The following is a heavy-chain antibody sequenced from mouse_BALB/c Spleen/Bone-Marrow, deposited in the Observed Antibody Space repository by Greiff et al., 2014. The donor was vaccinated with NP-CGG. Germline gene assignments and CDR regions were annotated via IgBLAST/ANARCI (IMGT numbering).Heavy chain of an antibody. CDR2: ILPGSGST. CDR3: ASRVGRDYAMDY. J-gene: IGHJ4*01. CDR1: GYTFSSYW. Sequence: QVQLQQSGAELMKPGASVKISCKATGYTFSSYWIEWVKQRPGHGLEWIGEILPGSGSTNYNEKFKGKATITADTSSNTAYMQLSSLTSEDSAVYDCASRVGRDYAMDYWGQGTSVTVSS. D-gene: IGHD4-1*01. V-gene: IGHV1-9*01.